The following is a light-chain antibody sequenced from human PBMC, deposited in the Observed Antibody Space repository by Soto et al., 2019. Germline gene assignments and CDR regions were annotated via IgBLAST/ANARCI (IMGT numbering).Light chain of an antibody. CDR3: QQRSNWPPEAT. CDR2: DAS. J-gene: IGKJ3*01. V-gene: IGKV3-11*01. CDR1: QSVSSS. Sequence: EIVLTQSPDTLSLSPGERATLSCRASQSVSSSLAWYQRKPGQAPRLLIYDASKRATGIPARFSGSGSGTDFTLPISSLEPKDFAVYYCQQRSNWPPEATFGPGTKVDIK.